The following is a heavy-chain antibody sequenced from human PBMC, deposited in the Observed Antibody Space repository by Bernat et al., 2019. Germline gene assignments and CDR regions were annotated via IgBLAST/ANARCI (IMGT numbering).Heavy chain of an antibody. Sequence: QVQLVESGGGVVQPGRSLRLSCAASGFTFNKYGMHWVRQAPGKGLEWVAVISYDGSNKDYTDSVKGRFTISRDNSKNTLYLQMNSLRAEDTAVYYCAKDGVGAIDYWGQGTLVTVSS. CDR3: AKDGVGAIDY. V-gene: IGHV3-30*18. J-gene: IGHJ4*02. D-gene: IGHD1-26*01. CDR2: ISYDGSNK. CDR1: GFTFNKYG.